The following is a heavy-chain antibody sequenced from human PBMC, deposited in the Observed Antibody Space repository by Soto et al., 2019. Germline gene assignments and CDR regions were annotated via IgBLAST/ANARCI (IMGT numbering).Heavy chain of an antibody. CDR2: IDWDDGK. D-gene: IGHD3-16*02. V-gene: IGHV2-70*01. J-gene: IGHJ4*02. CDR1: GFSLSTATMC. CDR3: ARIRTYDYVWGSYPFDY. Sequence: SGPTMVNPTQTLTLTCTFSGFSLSTATMCMSWIRQPPGKALEWLALIDWDDGKYYSTSLRTRLTISKDTSKNQVVLTMTNMDPVDTATYYCARIRTYDYVWGSYPFDYWGQGTLVTVSS.